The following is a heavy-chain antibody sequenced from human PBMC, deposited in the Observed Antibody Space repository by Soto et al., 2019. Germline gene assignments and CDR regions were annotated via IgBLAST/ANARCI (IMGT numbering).Heavy chain of an antibody. V-gene: IGHV6-1*01. CDR3: ARGYGYFADV. D-gene: IGHD2-15*01. CDR2: TYYRSKWYS. J-gene: IGHJ6*04. Sequence: SQTLSLTCAISGDSVSSDSACWHWIRQSPSRGLEWLGRTYYRSKWYSEYAAFVKSRFNINPDTAKNQFSLEMNSVIPEDTAVYYCARGYGYFADVWGKGTTVTVSS. CDR1: GDSVSSDSAC.